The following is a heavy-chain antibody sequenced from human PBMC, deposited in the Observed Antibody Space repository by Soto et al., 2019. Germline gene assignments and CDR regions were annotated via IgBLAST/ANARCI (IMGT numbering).Heavy chain of an antibody. J-gene: IGHJ4*02. CDR2: ISVSVGST. CDR3: AKVERAVAGIID. Sequence: EVQLLESGGGLVQPGGSLRLSCAASGFTFSSYAMSWVRQAPGKGLDWVSAISVSVGSTYYADSVKGRFTISRDNSKITLYLKMNSLRAEDTVVYYCAKVERAVAGIIDWGQGTLVTVSS. V-gene: IGHV3-23*01. CDR1: GFTFSSYA. D-gene: IGHD6-19*01.